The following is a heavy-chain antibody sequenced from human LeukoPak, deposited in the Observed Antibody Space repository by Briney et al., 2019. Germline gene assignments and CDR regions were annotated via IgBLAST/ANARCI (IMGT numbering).Heavy chain of an antibody. V-gene: IGHV1-2*02. CDR2: IKPNSGGT. CDR1: GYTFTGYY. Sequence: GASVKVSCKASGYTFTGYYMHWVRQAPGQGLEWMGWIKPNSGGTNYAQKFQGRVTMTRDTSISTAYMELSRLRSDDTAVYYCARERTITSCYDYWGQGNLVTVSS. J-gene: IGHJ4*02. D-gene: IGHD2-15*01. CDR3: ARERTITSCYDY.